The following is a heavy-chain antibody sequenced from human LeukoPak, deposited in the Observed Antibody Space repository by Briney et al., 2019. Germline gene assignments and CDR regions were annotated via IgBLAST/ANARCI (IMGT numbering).Heavy chain of an antibody. J-gene: IGHJ4*02. D-gene: IGHD6-19*01. CDR1: GFTFSSYE. CDR2: ISSSGSTI. Sequence: GSLRLSCAASGFTFSSYEMNWVRQAPGKGLEWGSYISSSGSTIYYADSVKGRFTISRDNAKNSLYLQMNSLRAEDTAVYYCARDSGLSDSSGFDYWGQGTLVTVSS. V-gene: IGHV3-48*03. CDR3: ARDSGLSDSSGFDY.